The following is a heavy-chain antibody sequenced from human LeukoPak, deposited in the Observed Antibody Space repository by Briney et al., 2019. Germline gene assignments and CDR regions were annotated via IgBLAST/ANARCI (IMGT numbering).Heavy chain of an antibody. CDR2: IYHSGST. CDR3: VRQPRGYSYGLGYFYYMDV. CDR1: GVSISTTSYY. Sequence: PSETLSLTCTVSGVSISTTSYYWGWVRLSPGKGLEWIGTIYHSGSTYYNPSLKGRVTISVDTSKNVFSLKLSSVTAADTAVYYCVRQPRGYSYGLGYFYYMDVWGRGTTVPVSS. D-gene: IGHD5-18*01. J-gene: IGHJ6*03. V-gene: IGHV4-39*01.